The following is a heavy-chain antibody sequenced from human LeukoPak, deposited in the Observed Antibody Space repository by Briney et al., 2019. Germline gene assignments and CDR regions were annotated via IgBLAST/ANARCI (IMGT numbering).Heavy chain of an antibody. Sequence: ASVKVSCKASGYTFTTYAMHWVRQAPGQRLEWMGWINAGNGNTKYSQKFQGRVTITRDTSASTAYMELSSLRSEDTAVYYCAREDITYYYGSGDAFDIWGQGTMVTVSS. V-gene: IGHV1-3*01. CDR3: AREDITYYYGSGDAFDI. J-gene: IGHJ3*02. D-gene: IGHD3-10*01. CDR1: GYTFTTYA. CDR2: INAGNGNT.